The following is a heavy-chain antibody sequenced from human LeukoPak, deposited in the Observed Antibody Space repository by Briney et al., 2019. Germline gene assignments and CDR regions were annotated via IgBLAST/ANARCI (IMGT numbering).Heavy chain of an antibody. J-gene: IGHJ5*02. CDR1: GFTVSSNH. V-gene: IGHV3-66*02. CDR3: AREDPIVH. Sequence: GGSLRLSCAASGFTVSSNHMSWVRQAPGKGLEWVSVIYSGGSAYYADSVKGRFTISRDNSKNTLYLQMNSLRADDTAVYYCAREDPIVHWGQGTLVTVSS. CDR2: IYSGGSA.